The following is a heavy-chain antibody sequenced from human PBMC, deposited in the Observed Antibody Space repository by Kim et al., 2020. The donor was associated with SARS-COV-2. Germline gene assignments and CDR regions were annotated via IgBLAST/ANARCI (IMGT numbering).Heavy chain of an antibody. CDR1: GGSISSSSYY. CDR3: AVGDLLRYFDWLSGAFDI. D-gene: IGHD3-9*01. Sequence: SETLSLTCTVSGGSISSSSYYWGWIRQPPGKGLEWIGSIYYSGSTYYNPSLKSRVTISVDTSKNQFSLKLSSVTAADTAVYYCAVGDLLRYFDWLSGAFDIWGQGTMVTVSS. V-gene: IGHV4-39*01. CDR2: IYYSGST. J-gene: IGHJ3*02.